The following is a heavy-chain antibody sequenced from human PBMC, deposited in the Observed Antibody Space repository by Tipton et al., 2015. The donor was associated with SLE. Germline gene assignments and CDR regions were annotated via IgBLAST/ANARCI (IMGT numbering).Heavy chain of an antibody. CDR2: IYTSGST. V-gene: IGHV4-4*07. D-gene: IGHD6-19*01. J-gene: IGHJ6*02. CDR1: GGSISSYY. CDR3: ASGIAVAGTQENGMDV. Sequence: TLSLTCTVSGGSISSYYWSWIRQPAGKGLEWIGRIYTSGSTNYNPSLKSRVTMPVDTSKNQFSLKPSSVTAADTAVYYCASGIAVAGTQENGMDVWGQGTTVTVSS.